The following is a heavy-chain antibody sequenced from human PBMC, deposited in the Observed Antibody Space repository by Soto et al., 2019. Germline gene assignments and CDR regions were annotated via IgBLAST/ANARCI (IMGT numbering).Heavy chain of an antibody. D-gene: IGHD2-8*01. CDR3: ARHEWGTYYFDY. Sequence: QVQLVESGGGVVQPGRSLRLSCAASGFTFSYYAMHWVRQAPGKGLEWVAIVSYDGSTKFYADSVKGRFTISRDNSKNTLYLQMNSLRADDTAVYYCARHEWGTYYFDYWGQGTLVTVSS. V-gene: IGHV3-30*03. J-gene: IGHJ4*02. CDR2: VSYDGSTK. CDR1: GFTFSYYA.